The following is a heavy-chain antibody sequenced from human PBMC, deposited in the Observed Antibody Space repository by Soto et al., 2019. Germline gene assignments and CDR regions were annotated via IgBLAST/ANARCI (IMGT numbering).Heavy chain of an antibody. Sequence: GGSLRLSCAASGFTFSSYAMIWVRQAPGKGLEWVSAISGSGGSTYYADSVKGRFTISRDNSRNTLYLQMNSLRAEDTAVYYCAKWLEFGEPYDAFDIWGQGTMVTVSS. V-gene: IGHV3-23*01. CDR3: AKWLEFGEPYDAFDI. CDR1: GFTFSSYA. D-gene: IGHD3-10*01. J-gene: IGHJ3*02. CDR2: ISGSGGST.